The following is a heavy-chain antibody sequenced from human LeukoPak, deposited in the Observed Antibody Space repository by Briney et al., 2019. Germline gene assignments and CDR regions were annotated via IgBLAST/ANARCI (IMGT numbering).Heavy chain of an antibody. CDR2: ISSSSSYI. CDR3: ARPPKRDSSGYFDY. J-gene: IGHJ4*02. Sequence: SXXXXRQAPGKXLEWVSSISSSSSYIYYADSVKGRFTISRDNANNSLYLQMNSLRAEDTAVYYCARPPKRDSSGYFDYWGQGTLVTLSS. CDR1: S. D-gene: IGHD3-22*01. V-gene: IGHV3-21*01.